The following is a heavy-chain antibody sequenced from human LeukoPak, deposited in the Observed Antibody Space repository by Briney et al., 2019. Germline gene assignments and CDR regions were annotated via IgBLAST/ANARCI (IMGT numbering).Heavy chain of an antibody. Sequence: SETLSLTCTVSGDSVSNDFYYWGWIRQPPGKGLEWVACLSHRGNTWYNPSLESRVTISVDTSKNRFSLNFNSVTAADTALYWCARHNAPRRVGFDFWGQGILVTVSS. V-gene: IGHV4-39*01. CDR1: GDSVSNDFYY. D-gene: IGHD3-10*01. CDR2: LSHRGNT. CDR3: ARHNAPRRVGFDF. J-gene: IGHJ4*02.